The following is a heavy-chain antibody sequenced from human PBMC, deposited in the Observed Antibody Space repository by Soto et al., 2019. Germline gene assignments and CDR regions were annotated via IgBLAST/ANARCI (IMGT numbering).Heavy chain of an antibody. Sequence: QVQLQQWGAGLLKPSETLSLTCAVYGGSFSGYYWSWIRQPPGKGLEWIGEINHSGSTNYNPSLTSRVTISVDTAKNQFSLKLSSVTAADTAVYYCARGPAVRGYSWFDPWGQGTLVTVSS. V-gene: IGHV4-34*01. CDR1: GGSFSGYY. D-gene: IGHD3-10*01. CDR3: ARGPAVRGYSWFDP. CDR2: INHSGST. J-gene: IGHJ5*02.